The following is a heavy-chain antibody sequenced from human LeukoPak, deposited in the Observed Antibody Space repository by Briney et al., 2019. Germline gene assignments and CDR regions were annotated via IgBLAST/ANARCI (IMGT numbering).Heavy chain of an antibody. CDR2: ISYDGSNK. V-gene: IGHV3-30*18. CDR3: AKDSSGYRNYFDY. CDR1: GFTFSSYG. Sequence: HPGGSLRLSCAASGFTFSSYGMHWVRQAPGKGLEWVAVISYDGSNKYYADSVKGRFTISRDNSKSTLYLQMNSLRAEDTAVYYCAKDSSGYRNYFDYWGQGTLVTVSS. J-gene: IGHJ4*02. D-gene: IGHD3-22*01.